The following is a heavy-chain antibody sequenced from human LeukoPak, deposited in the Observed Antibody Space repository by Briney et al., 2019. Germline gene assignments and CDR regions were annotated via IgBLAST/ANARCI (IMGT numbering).Heavy chain of an antibody. CDR3: ARHHAHYFYYMAV. CDR2: IYYSGST. Sequence: PSETLSLTCTVSGDSISTSSYYWGWIRQSPEKGLEWIGSIYYSGSTYYNPSLKSRVSISVDTSKNQFSLRLNSPTATDTAVYYCARHHAHYFYYMAVWGKGTTVIVSS. V-gene: IGHV4-39*01. CDR1: GDSISTSSYY. J-gene: IGHJ6*03.